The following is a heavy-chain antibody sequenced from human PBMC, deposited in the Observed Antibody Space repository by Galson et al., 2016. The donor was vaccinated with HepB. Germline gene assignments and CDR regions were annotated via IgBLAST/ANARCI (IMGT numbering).Heavy chain of an antibody. D-gene: IGHD6-19*01. J-gene: IGHJ4*02. V-gene: IGHV3-7*05. CDR1: GFTFSRYW. Sequence: SLRLSCAASGFTFSRYWMSWVRQTPGKGLEWVANVNQDGRKKNYVDSVKGRFTISRDNARNSLDLHMHSLRVEDTAIYHRAKDLDSSGWYEGVYWGQGTLVTVSS. CDR3: AKDLDSSGWYEGVY. CDR2: VNQDGRKK.